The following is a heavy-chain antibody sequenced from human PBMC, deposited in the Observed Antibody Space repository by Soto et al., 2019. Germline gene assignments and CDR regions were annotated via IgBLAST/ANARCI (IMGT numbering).Heavy chain of an antibody. Sequence: SVKVSCKASGFTFTSSAVQWVRQARGQRLEWIGWIVVGSGNTNYAQKFQERVTITRDMSTSTAYMELSSLRSEDTAVYYCARDIGEDIVLVPAAILYYYYGMDVWGQGTTVTVSS. J-gene: IGHJ6*02. CDR2: IVVGSGNT. D-gene: IGHD2-2*01. CDR1: GFTFTSSA. CDR3: ARDIGEDIVLVPAAILYYYYGMDV. V-gene: IGHV1-58*01.